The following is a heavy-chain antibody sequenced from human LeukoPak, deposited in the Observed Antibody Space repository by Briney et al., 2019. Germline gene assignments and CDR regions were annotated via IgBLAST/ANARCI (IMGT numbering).Heavy chain of an antibody. CDR3: ARVDRARTAGYSSSWYFDY. D-gene: IGHD6-13*01. Sequence: SETLSLTGTVSGGSISSYYWSWIRQPAGKGLEWIGRIYTSGSTNYNPSLKSRVTMSVDTSKNQFSLKLSSVTAADTAVYYCARVDRARTAGYSSSWYFDYWGQGTLVTVSS. CDR1: GGSISSYY. V-gene: IGHV4-4*07. CDR2: IYTSGST. J-gene: IGHJ4*02.